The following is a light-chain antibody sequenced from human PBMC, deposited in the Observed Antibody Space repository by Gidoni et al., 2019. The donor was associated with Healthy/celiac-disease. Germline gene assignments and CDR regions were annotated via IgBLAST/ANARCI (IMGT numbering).Light chain of an antibody. V-gene: IGLV2-14*01. J-gene: IGLJ1*01. CDR1: SSDVGGYNY. CDR2: EVS. CDR3: SSYTSSSTLGV. Sequence: QSALTQPASVSGSPGQSITIPCTGTSSDVGGYNYVSWYQQHPGKAPQLMIYEVSNRPSGVSTRFSGSKSGNTASLTISGLQAEDEADYYCSSYTSSSTLGVFGTGTKVTVL.